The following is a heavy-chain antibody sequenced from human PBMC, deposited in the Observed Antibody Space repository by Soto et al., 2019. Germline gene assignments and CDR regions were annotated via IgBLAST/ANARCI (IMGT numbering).Heavy chain of an antibody. CDR1: GSTFSSYS. Sequence: GGSLRLSCAASGSTFSSYSMNWVRQAPGKGLEWVSYISSSSSTIYYADSVKGRFTISRDNAENSLYLQMNSLRDEDTAVYYCARAGCSSTSCYVLVDYWGQGTLVTVSS. CDR3: ARAGCSSTSCYVLVDY. V-gene: IGHV3-48*02. J-gene: IGHJ4*02. D-gene: IGHD2-2*01. CDR2: ISSSSSTI.